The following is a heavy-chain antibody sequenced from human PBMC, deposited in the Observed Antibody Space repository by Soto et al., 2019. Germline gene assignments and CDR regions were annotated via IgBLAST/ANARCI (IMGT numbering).Heavy chain of an antibody. CDR3: AKDIIPFRPSIAVAGITGKGEAFDI. V-gene: IGHV3-23*01. Sequence: GGSLRLSCAASGFTFSSYAMSWVRQAPGKGLEWVSAISGSGGSTYYADSVKGRFTISRDNSKNTLYLQMNSLRAEDTAVYYCAKDIIPFRPSIAVAGITGKGEAFDIWGQGTMVTVSS. CDR2: ISGSGGST. D-gene: IGHD6-19*01. CDR1: GFTFSSYA. J-gene: IGHJ3*02.